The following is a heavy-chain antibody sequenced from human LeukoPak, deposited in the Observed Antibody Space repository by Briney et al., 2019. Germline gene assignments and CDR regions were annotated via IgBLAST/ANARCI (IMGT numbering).Heavy chain of an antibody. Sequence: KASETLSLTCAVSGGSISSSNWWSWVRQPPGKGLEWIGEIYHSGSTNYNPSLKSRVTISVDKSKNQFSLKLSSVTAADTAVYYCARTIEMATISYFDYWGQGTLVTVSS. CDR3: ARTIEMATISYFDY. V-gene: IGHV4-4*02. CDR2: IYHSGST. J-gene: IGHJ4*02. D-gene: IGHD5-24*01. CDR1: GGSISSSNW.